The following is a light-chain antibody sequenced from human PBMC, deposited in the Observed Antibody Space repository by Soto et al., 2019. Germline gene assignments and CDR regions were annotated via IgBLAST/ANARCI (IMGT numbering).Light chain of an antibody. CDR1: QSLLHGNGYNY. CDR3: MQALQTPLYS. V-gene: IGKV2-28*01. CDR2: LGS. Sequence: DIVMTQSPLSLPVTPGEPASISCRSSQSLLHGNGYNYLDWYLQKPGQSPQLLIYLGSNRASGVPDRFSGSGSGTDFTLKISRVEAEDVGIYYCMQALQTPLYSFGQGTKPEIK. J-gene: IGKJ2*03.